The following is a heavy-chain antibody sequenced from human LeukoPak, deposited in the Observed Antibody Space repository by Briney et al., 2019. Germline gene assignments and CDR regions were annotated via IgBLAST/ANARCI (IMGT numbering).Heavy chain of an antibody. CDR2: IASDGSST. J-gene: IGHJ4*02. V-gene: IGHV3-74*01. CDR1: GFTFSSYW. D-gene: IGHD4-23*01. CDR3: ARGRPHGNDY. Sequence: GGSLRLSCAASGFTFSSYWMNWVRQAPGKGLVWVSRIASDGSSTTYADSVKGRFSISRDNAKNTLYLEMNSLRVEDTAVYYCARGRPHGNDYWGQGTLVTVSS.